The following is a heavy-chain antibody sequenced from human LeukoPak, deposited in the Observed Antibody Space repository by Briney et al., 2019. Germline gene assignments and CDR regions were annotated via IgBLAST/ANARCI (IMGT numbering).Heavy chain of an antibody. D-gene: IGHD2-15*01. Sequence: PSETLSLTCTVSGGSISSYYWSWIRQPPGKGLEWIGYIYYSGSTNYSPSLKSRVTISVDTSKNQFSLKLSSVTAADTAVYYCARGKGGGSSSGYYYYYMDVWGKGTTVTVSS. CDR3: ARGKGGGSSSGYYYYYMDV. CDR1: GGSISSYY. J-gene: IGHJ6*03. V-gene: IGHV4-59*01. CDR2: IYYSGST.